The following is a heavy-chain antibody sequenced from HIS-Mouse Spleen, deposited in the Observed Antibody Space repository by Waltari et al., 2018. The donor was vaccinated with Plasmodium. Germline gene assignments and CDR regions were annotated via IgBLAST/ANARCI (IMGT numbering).Heavy chain of an antibody. Sequence: EVQLVESGGGLVKPGGSLRLSCAASGFTFSRYSMNWVRQAPGKGLEWVSSISSSSSYIYYADSVKGRFTISRDNAKNSLYLQMNSLRAEDTAVYYCARESSSSWYFDYWGQGTLVTVSS. CDR3: ARESSSSWYFDY. D-gene: IGHD6-13*01. J-gene: IGHJ4*02. CDR2: ISSSSSYI. V-gene: IGHV3-21*01. CDR1: GFTFSRYS.